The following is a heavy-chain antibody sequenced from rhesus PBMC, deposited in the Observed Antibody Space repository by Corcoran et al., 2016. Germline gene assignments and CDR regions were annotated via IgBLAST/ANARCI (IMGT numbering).Heavy chain of an antibody. D-gene: IGHD2-39*01. CDR1: GFSFSSYA. CDR2: INNGCDTA. Sequence: EVQLVESGGGVVQPGGSLRLSCAASGFSFSSYAMNWVRQAPGKGLVWVSYINNGCDTAYHADPGRGRFTITRDNSKNTLSLQMNSLRTEYTAGYYCAKSPIVGSYFDYWGQGVLVTVSA. V-gene: IGHV3S5*01. J-gene: IGHJ4*01. CDR3: AKSPIVGSYFDY.